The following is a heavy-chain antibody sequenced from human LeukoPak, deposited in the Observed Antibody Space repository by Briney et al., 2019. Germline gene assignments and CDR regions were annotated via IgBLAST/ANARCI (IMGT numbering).Heavy chain of an antibody. V-gene: IGHV4-39*07. CDR3: ARATELFDP. D-gene: IGHD3-10*01. Sequence: ASETLSLTCTVSGGSISSSSYYWGWIRQPPGKGLEWIGSIYHSGSTYYNPSLMSRVTISVDTSKNQFSLKPSSVTAADTAVYYCARATELFDPWGQGTLVTVSS. CDR1: GGSISSSSYY. CDR2: IYHSGST. J-gene: IGHJ5*02.